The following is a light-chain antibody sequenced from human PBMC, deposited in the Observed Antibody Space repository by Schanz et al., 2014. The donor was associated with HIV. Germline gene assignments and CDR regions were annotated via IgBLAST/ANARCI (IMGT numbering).Light chain of an antibody. Sequence: QSVLTQPASVSGSPGQSITISCTGTSGDVGGYNYVSWYQQHPGKVPKLIIFDVTHRPSGVPDRFSGSMSGNTASLTISGLQAEDEADYYCSSYSSSSTKVFGGGTKLTVL. CDR3: SSYSSSSTKV. J-gene: IGLJ3*02. CDR2: DVT. V-gene: IGLV2-14*01. CDR1: SGDVGGYNY.